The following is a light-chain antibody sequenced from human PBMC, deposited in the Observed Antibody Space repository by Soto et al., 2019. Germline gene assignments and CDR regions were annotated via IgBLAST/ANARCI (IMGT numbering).Light chain of an antibody. CDR3: SSYTSTNTHYV. CDR2: DVN. J-gene: IGLJ1*01. V-gene: IGLV2-8*01. Sequence: QSALTQPPSASGSPGQSVTISCTGTSSDVGAYIFVSWYQQHPGKAPKLMVYDVNRRPPGVPDRFFGSKSGNTASLTVSGLQAEDEADYYCSSYTSTNTHYVFGTGTKVTVL. CDR1: SSDVGAYIF.